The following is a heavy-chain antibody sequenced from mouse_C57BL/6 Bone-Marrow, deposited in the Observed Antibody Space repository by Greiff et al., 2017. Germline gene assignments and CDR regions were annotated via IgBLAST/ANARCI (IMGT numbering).Heavy chain of an antibody. Sequence: QVQLQQSGAELVKPGASVKISCKASGYAFSSYWMNWVKQRPGKGLEWNGQLYPGDGDTNYNGKFKGKATLTADKSSSTAYMQLSSLTSEDAAVYFCARGGYCAVGFAYWGQGTLVTVSA. CDR1: GYAFSSYW. CDR2: LYPGDGDT. CDR3: ARGGYCAVGFAY. D-gene: IGHD2-3*01. V-gene: IGHV1-80*01. J-gene: IGHJ3*01.